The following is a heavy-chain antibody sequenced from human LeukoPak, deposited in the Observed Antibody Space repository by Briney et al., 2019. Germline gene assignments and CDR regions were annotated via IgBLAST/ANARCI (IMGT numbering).Heavy chain of an antibody. CDR1: GGSISSGGYS. Sequence: SQTLSLTCAVSGGSISSGGYSWSWIRQPPGTGLEWIGYIYHSGSTYYNPSLKSRVTISVDRSKNQFSLKLSSVTAADTAVYYCAREGSSGYDNYYFDYWGQGTLVTVSS. CDR2: IYHSGST. V-gene: IGHV4-30-2*01. D-gene: IGHD3-22*01. J-gene: IGHJ4*02. CDR3: AREGSSGYDNYYFDY.